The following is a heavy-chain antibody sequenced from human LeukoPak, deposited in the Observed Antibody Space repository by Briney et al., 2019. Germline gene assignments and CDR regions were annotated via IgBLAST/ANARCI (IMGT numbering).Heavy chain of an antibody. CDR2: IHYSGSS. Sequence: SETLSLTCTVSGGSISGYYWSWFRQPPGKGLEWIAYIHYSGSSMYNPSLRGRGTILVDTSENQFSLQLRSVTTEDTAVYYCAGHHPRNTVDFWGQGTLVTVSS. V-gene: IGHV4-59*08. J-gene: IGHJ4*02. D-gene: IGHD2-8*02. CDR1: GGSISGYY. CDR3: AGHHPRNTVDF.